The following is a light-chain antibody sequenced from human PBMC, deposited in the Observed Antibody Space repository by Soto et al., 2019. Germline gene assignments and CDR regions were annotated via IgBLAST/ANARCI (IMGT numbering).Light chain of an antibody. J-gene: IGKJ1*01. CDR2: GAS. Sequence: EVVMTQSPATLSVSPGDRATLSCRASQSIRNNLAWYQQKPGQGPRLLIYGASTRATGVPTRFSGTGSGTELTLTISGLQSEDFGVYYCQHYDNWPPWTFGQGTKVDIK. CDR1: QSIRNN. V-gene: IGKV3-15*01. CDR3: QHYDNWPPWT.